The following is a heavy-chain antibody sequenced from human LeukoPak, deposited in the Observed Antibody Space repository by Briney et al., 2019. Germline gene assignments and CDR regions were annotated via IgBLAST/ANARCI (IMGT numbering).Heavy chain of an antibody. CDR1: GGTFSSYA. J-gene: IGHJ5*02. CDR2: IIPIFGTA. Sequence: SVKVSCKASGGTFSSYAISWVRQAPGQGLEWMGGIIPIFGTANYAQKFQGRVTITTDESTSTAYMELSSLRSEDTAVYYCARVLGSGRRNLNWFDPWGQGTLVTVSS. V-gene: IGHV1-69*05. CDR3: ARVLGSGRRNLNWFDP. D-gene: IGHD3-10*01.